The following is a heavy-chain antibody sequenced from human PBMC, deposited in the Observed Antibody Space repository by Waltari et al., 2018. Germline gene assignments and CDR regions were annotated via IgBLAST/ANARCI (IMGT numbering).Heavy chain of an antibody. D-gene: IGHD3-10*01. CDR2: IWYDGSNK. V-gene: IGHV3-33*01. Sequence: QVQLVESGGGVVQPGRSLRLSCAASGFTFSSYGMHWVRQAPGQGLGWVAVIWYDGSNKYYADSVKGRFTISRDNSKNTLYLQMNSLRAEDTAVYYCARDPSYYYGSGSSGGNWFDPWGQGTLVTVSS. J-gene: IGHJ5*02. CDR1: GFTFSSYG. CDR3: ARDPSYYYGSGSSGGNWFDP.